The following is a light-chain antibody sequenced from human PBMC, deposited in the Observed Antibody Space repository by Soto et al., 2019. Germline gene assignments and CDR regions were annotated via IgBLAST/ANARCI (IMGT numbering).Light chain of an antibody. CDR1: QSLVHGNGNTF. J-gene: IGKJ5*01. CDR2: DVS. CDR3: QQYNNWPPIT. Sequence: DVVMTQSPLSLPVTLGQPSSISLRSSQSLVHGNGNTFLSWLHQRPGQPPRLLIYDVSSRFSGVPDRFSGSGAGTDFTLKISRVEPEDVGVYYCQQYNNWPPITFGQGTRLEIK. V-gene: IGKV2-24*01.